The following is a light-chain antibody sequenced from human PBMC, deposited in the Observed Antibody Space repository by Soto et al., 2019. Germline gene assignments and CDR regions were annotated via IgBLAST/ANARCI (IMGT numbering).Light chain of an antibody. V-gene: IGLV2-14*01. Sequence: QSALTRPASVSGSPGQSITISCTGTSSDVGGYDYVSWYQQHPGKAPKLMIYDVTNRPSGVSNRFSGSKSGNTASLTISGLQAEDEADYFCSSYTTIGTYVLFGGGTKLTVL. CDR3: SSYTTIGTYVL. J-gene: IGLJ2*01. CDR1: SSDVGGYDY. CDR2: DVT.